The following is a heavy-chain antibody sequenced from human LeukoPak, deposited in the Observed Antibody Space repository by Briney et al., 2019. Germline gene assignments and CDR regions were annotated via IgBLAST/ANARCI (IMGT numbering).Heavy chain of an antibody. J-gene: IGHJ3*02. CDR2: ISAYNGNT. D-gene: IGHD4-17*01. V-gene: IGHV1-18*01. CDR1: GYTFTSYG. CDR3: ANLFVGDYGVDDGDAFDI. Sequence: VASVTVSCKASGYTFTSYGISWVRQAPGQGLEWMGRISAYNGNTNYAQKLQGRVTMTTDTSTSTAYMELRSLRSDDTAVYYCANLFVGDYGVDDGDAFDIWGQGTMVTVSS.